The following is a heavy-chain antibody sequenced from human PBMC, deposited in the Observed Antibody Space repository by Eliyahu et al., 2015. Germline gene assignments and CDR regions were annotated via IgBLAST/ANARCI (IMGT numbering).Heavy chain of an antibody. CDR2: TIPFFGRT. V-gene: IGHV1-69*01. CDR1: GGTLSNHT. D-gene: IGHD2-15*01. CDR3: ARGWFTAVVIDSYYYGMDV. J-gene: IGHJ6*02. Sequence: QLQLVQSGTEVKKPESSVKVSCKASGGTLSNHTFSWVRQAPGQGLEWLGGTIPFFGRTNYAQKFQGRVTIIADESTSAVYMDLRSLRSEDTAVYYCARGWFTAVVIDSYYYGMDVWGLGTTVTVSS.